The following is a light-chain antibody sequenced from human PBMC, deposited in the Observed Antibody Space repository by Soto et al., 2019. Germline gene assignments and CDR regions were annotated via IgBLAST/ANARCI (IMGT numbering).Light chain of an antibody. V-gene: IGKV3-15*01. CDR1: QSVSSN. J-gene: IGKJ1*01. Sequence: VRTQSPATLSVSPGESATLSCRASQSVSSNLAWYQQKPGQAPRLLIYGPSTRATGIPARFSGSGSGTEFTLTISSLQSEDFAVYYCQQYNDWPRTFGQGTKGDIK. CDR3: QQYNDWPRT. CDR2: GPS.